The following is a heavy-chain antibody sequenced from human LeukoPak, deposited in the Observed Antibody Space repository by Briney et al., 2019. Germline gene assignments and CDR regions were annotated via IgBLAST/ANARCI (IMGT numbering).Heavy chain of an antibody. CDR3: AKEFNRGLPDY. CDR2: ISYDGSNE. Sequence: PGGSLRLSCAASGFTFSTYGMHWVRQAPGKGLEWVAVISYDGSNEYYADSVKGRFTISRDNSKNTLYLQMSSLRDEDTAVYYCAKEFNRGLPDYWGQGTLVTVPS. D-gene: IGHD2-21*01. CDR1: GFTFSTYG. V-gene: IGHV3-30*18. J-gene: IGHJ4*02.